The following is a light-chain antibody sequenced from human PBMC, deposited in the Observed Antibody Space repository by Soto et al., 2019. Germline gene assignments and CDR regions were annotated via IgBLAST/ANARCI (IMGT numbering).Light chain of an antibody. CDR1: QSVSSN. CDR2: HAS. J-gene: IGKJ4*01. Sequence: EIVMTQSPATLSVSPGERATLSCRASQSVSSNLAWYQQKPGQAPRLLIYHASTRATGIPARFSGSGSGTEFTLTISSLQSEDFAVYYCQQYNKWPLTFGGGTMVEIK. V-gene: IGKV3-15*01. CDR3: QQYNKWPLT.